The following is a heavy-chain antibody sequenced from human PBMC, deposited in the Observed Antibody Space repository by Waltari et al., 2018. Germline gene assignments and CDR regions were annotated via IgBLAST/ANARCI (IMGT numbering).Heavy chain of an antibody. CDR1: GSAFTSYY. V-gene: IGHV1-2*02. D-gene: IGHD1-26*01. J-gene: IGHJ4*02. Sequence: QVQLVQSGAEVKNPGASVKVPCKASGSAFTSYYMHWVRQAPGQGLEWMGWIHPNSGDTYYAQKFQGRVTMTRDTSITTAFMDLSRLRSDDTAVYYCARSYQSGSYWDYWGQGTLVTVSS. CDR3: ARSYQSGSYWDY. CDR2: IHPNSGDT.